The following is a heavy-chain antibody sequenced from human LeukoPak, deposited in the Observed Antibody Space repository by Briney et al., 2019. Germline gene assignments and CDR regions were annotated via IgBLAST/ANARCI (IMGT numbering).Heavy chain of an antibody. Sequence: GGSLRLSCASSRITFSDYYMSWIRQAPGKGLEWVSYISDSSSYTNYADSVKGRFTISRDNAKNSLYLQMNSLRAEDTAVYYCARVSSSRSFDYWGQGTLVTVSS. J-gene: IGHJ4*02. CDR3: ARVSSSRSFDY. CDR2: ISDSSSYT. D-gene: IGHD6-13*01. V-gene: IGHV3-11*05. CDR1: RITFSDYY.